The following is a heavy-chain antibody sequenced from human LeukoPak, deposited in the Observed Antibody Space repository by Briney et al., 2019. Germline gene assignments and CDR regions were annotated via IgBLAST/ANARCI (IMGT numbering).Heavy chain of an antibody. CDR2: IYTSGST. V-gene: IGHV4-61*02. CDR1: GGSISSGSYY. Sequence: SETLSLTCTVSGGSISSGSYYWSWIRQPAGKGLEWIGRIYTSGSTNYNPSLKSRVTISVDTSKNQFSLKLSSVTATDTAVYYCARGGGQRYSHGFWFDPWGQGTLVTVSS. D-gene: IGHD5-18*01. CDR3: ARGGGQRYSHGFWFDP. J-gene: IGHJ5*02.